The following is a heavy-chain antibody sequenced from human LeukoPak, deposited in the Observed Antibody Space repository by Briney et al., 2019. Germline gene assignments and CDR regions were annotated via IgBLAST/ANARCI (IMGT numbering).Heavy chain of an antibody. CDR3: ARGTLGDYWFDP. Sequence: GASVKVSCKASGGTFSSYAISLVRQAPGQGLEWMGGIIPIFGTANYAQKFQGRVTITTDESTSTASMELSSLRSEDTAVYYCARGTLGDYWFDPWGQGTLVTVSS. CDR1: GGTFSSYA. J-gene: IGHJ5*02. V-gene: IGHV1-69*05. D-gene: IGHD2-21*02. CDR2: IIPIFGTA.